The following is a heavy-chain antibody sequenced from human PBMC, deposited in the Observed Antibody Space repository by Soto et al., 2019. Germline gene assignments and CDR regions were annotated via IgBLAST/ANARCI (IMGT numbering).Heavy chain of an antibody. D-gene: IGHD6-13*01. CDR1: GDSFTSYW. V-gene: IGHV5-10-1*01. CDR2: IDVSDSYT. Sequence: SAESMTTSCKVSGDSFTSYWIIWVRQMPGKGLECLGRIDVSDSYTNYSPSFQCHVTISSDKSISTAYLQWSSLKASDTAMYYCARYSRSGHSSSWGHYYYYGMDVWGHGTPVTVSS. CDR3: ARYSRSGHSSSWGHYYYYGMDV. J-gene: IGHJ6*01.